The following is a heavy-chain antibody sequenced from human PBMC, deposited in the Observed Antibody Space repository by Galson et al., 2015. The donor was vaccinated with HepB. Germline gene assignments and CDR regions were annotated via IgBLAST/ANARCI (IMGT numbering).Heavy chain of an antibody. CDR2: VSVNGGST. CDR1: RFALSNYG. Sequence: SLRLSCAASRFALSNYGMTWVRQAPGKGLEWVSGVSVNGGSTYYADSVKGRFSISRDNSRNTLYLRMNSLRAEDTAVYYCARDSWRSYNYYYDYGMDVWGQGTTVTVSS. CDR3: ARDSWRSYNYYYDYGMDV. D-gene: IGHD3-16*01. V-gene: IGHV3-23*01. J-gene: IGHJ6*01.